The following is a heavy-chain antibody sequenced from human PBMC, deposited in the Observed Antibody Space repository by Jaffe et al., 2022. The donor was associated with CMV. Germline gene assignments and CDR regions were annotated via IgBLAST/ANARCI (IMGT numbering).Heavy chain of an antibody. Sequence: QVQLQESGPGLVKPSETLSLTCTVSGGSISSYYWSWIRQPPGKGLEWIGYIYYSGSTNYNPSLKSRVTISVDTSKNQFSLKLSSVTAADTAVYYCARGRGGIAAAGSWFDPWGQGTLVTVSS. CDR2: IYYSGST. CDR1: GGSISSYY. CDR3: ARGRGGIAAAGSWFDP. J-gene: IGHJ5*02. D-gene: IGHD6-13*01. V-gene: IGHV4-59*01.